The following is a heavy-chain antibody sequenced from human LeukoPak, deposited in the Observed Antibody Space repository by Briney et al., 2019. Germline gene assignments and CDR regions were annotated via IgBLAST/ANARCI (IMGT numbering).Heavy chain of an antibody. CDR1: GGSMNNYY. Sequence: SETLPLTCTVSGGSMNNYYWTWVRQPAGKGLEWIGRIYSSGFTNYNPSLKSRALVSVDTSKNQFFLQLNSVTAADTAVYFCATHMLQGLTDMDVWGKGTTVIVSS. J-gene: IGHJ6*03. D-gene: IGHD3-16*01. CDR3: ATHMLQGLTDMDV. CDR2: IYSSGFT. V-gene: IGHV4-4*07.